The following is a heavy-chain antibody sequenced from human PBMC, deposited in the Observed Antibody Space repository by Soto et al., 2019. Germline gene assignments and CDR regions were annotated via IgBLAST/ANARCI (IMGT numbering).Heavy chain of an antibody. CDR1: GGSISSGGYY. D-gene: IGHD3-16*01. V-gene: IGHV4-31*03. CDR3: ERDLRRSYYYGMDV. J-gene: IGHJ6*02. Sequence: SETLSLTCSVSGGSISSGGYYWSWIRQHPGKGLEWIGYIYYSGSTYYNPSLKSRVTISVDTSKNQFSLKLISLTAAAPAVYYCERDLRRSYYYGMDVWRQGTTGTVSS. CDR2: IYYSGST.